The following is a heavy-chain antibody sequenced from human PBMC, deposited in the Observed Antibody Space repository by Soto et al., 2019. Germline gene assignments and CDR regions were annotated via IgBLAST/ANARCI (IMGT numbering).Heavy chain of an antibody. CDR2: IIPIFGTA. D-gene: IGHD3-22*01. CDR1: GGTFSSYA. J-gene: IGHJ6*02. CDR3: AYYDSSGYNYYYYGMDV. V-gene: IGHV1-69*13. Sequence: VKVSCKASGGTFSSYAISWVRQAPGQGLEWMGGIIPIFGTANYAQKFQGRVTITADESTSTAYMELSSLRSEDTAVYYCAYYDSSGYNYYYYGMDVWGQGTTVTVSS.